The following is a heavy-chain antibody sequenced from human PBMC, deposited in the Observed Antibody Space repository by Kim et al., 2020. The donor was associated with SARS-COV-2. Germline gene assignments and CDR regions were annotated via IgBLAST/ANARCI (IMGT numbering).Heavy chain of an antibody. CDR3: ARGLDIRSGYYIDY. Sequence: SETLSLTCAVYGGSFSGYYWSWIRQPQGKGLEWIGEINHSGSTNYNPSLKSRVTISVDTSKNQFSLKLSSVTAADTAVYYCARGLDIRSGYYIDYWGQGTLVTVSS. J-gene: IGHJ4*02. CDR2: INHSGST. CDR1: GGSFSGYY. V-gene: IGHV4-34*01. D-gene: IGHD3-22*01.